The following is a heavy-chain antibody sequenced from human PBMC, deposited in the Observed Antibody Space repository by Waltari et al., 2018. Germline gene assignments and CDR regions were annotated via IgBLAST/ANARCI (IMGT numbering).Heavy chain of an antibody. CDR3: ARGGSSSSSDFDI. J-gene: IGHJ3*02. Sequence: QLQLQESGSGLVKPSQTLSLTCAVSGGSISSGGYSWSWIRQPPGKGLEWIGYIYHSGSTYCKPSLKSRVTISVDRSKNQFSLKLSAVTAADTAVYYCARGGSSSSSDFDIWGQGTMVTVSS. D-gene: IGHD6-6*01. CDR1: GGSISSGGYS. CDR2: IYHSGST. V-gene: IGHV4-30-2*01.